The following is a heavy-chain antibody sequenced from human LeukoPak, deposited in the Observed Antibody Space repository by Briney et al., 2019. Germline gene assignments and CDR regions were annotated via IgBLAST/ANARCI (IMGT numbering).Heavy chain of an antibody. CDR2: INHSGST. D-gene: IGHD3-22*01. CDR1: GFTVSNKY. Sequence: PGGSLRLSCAASGFTVSNKYMTWVRQAPGKGLEWIGEINHSGSTNYNPSLKSRVTISVDTSKNQFSLKLSSVTAADTAVYYCARHPLTIVVANNWFDPWGQGTLVTVSS. V-gene: IGHV4-34*01. J-gene: IGHJ5*02. CDR3: ARHPLTIVVANNWFDP.